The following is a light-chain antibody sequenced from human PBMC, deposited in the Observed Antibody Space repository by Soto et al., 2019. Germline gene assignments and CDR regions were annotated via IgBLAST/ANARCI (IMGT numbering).Light chain of an antibody. J-gene: IGLJ2*01. Sequence: QLVLTQSPSASASLGASVKLTCTLSSGHSTYAIAWHQQQPEKGPRYLMKLNSDGSHRKGDGIPDRFSGSRSGAERYLTISSLQSEDEADYYCQTWTTGTVVFGGGTKVTVL. CDR1: SGHSTYA. CDR2: LNSDGSH. CDR3: QTWTTGTVV. V-gene: IGLV4-69*01.